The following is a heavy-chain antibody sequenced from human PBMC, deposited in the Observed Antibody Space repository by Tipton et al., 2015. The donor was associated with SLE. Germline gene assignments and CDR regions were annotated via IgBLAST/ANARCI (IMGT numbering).Heavy chain of an antibody. Sequence: QVQLVQPGAEVKKPGSSVKVSCKASGGTFSNFAISWVRQAPGQGLEWMGEIIPIFGTPNSAQKFQGRVTITADEVTSTAYMELSSLSPEDTAVYYCARRRWLQLYWYFDLWVRGILVTVSS. D-gene: IGHD5-24*01. V-gene: IGHV1-69*01. CDR1: GGTFSNFA. J-gene: IGHJ2*01. CDR2: IIPIFGTP. CDR3: ARRRWLQLYWYFDL.